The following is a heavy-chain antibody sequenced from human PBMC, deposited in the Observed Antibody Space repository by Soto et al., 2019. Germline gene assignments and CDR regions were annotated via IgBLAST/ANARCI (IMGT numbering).Heavy chain of an antibody. V-gene: IGHV1-69*01. Sequence: QVQLVQSGAEVKKPGSSVKVSCKASGGTFSSYAISWVRQAPGQGLEWMGGIIPIFGTANYAQKFQGRVTITADESTSTSYMERSSLRSEDTAVYYCARTEYSRSSIGYYYYGMAVWGQGTTVTVSS. CDR1: GGTFSSYA. D-gene: IGHD6-6*01. J-gene: IGHJ6*02. CDR2: IIPIFGTA. CDR3: ARTEYSRSSIGYYYYGMAV.